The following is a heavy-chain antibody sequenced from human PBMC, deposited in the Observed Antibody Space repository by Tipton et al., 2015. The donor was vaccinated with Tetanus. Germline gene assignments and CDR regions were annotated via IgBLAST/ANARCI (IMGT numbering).Heavy chain of an antibody. Sequence: QLVQSGAEVKKPGASVKVSCKASGYTFTGYYMHWVRQAPGQGLEWMGWINPNSGGTNYAQKLRGRVTMTTDTSTSTAYMELRSLRSDDTAVYYCARDRLRGWDYGDYRFDYWGQGTLVTVSS. CDR3: ARDRLRGWDYGDYRFDY. J-gene: IGHJ4*02. CDR1: GYTFTGYY. V-gene: IGHV1-2*02. D-gene: IGHD4-17*01. CDR2: INPNSGGT.